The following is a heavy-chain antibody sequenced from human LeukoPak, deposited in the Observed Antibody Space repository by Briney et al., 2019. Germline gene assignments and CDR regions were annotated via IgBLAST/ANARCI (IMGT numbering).Heavy chain of an antibody. CDR1: GFSFSNHG. J-gene: IGHJ4*02. V-gene: IGHV3-33*05. CDR2: VTYDGNHK. CDR3: ARGSCSGGSCPYDF. D-gene: IGHD2-15*01. Sequence: GGFLRLSCAASGFSFSNHGMNWVRQAPGKGLEWVAVVTYDGNHKNYADSVKGRFTISRDNSKNTLYLQMNSLRAEDTAVFYCARGSCSGGSCPYDFWGQGTLVTVSS.